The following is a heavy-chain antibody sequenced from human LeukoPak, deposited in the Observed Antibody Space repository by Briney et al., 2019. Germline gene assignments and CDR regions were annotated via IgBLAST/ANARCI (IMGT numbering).Heavy chain of an antibody. CDR3: AGGWLQLGAFEI. J-gene: IGHJ3*02. D-gene: IGHD5-24*01. CDR1: GGSISSGSYY. Sequence: SETLSLTCTVSGGSISSGSYYWGWIRQTPGKGLEWIGTIYYSGSTYYNPSLKSRVTISVDTSKNQFSLKLSSVTAADTAVYYCAGGWLQLGAFEIWGQGTMVTVSS. CDR2: IYYSGST. V-gene: IGHV4-39*01.